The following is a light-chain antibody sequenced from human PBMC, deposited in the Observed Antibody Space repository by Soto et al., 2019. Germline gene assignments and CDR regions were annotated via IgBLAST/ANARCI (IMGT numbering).Light chain of an antibody. Sequence: EIVLTQSPGTLSLSPGERATLSCRASHSVTSNYLAWYQQKPGQAPRLLIYAASGRASGIHDRFSGSGSGTDFILPISRLEPEDFAVSCRQQYGRSPRTFGQGTRVDIK. CDR2: AAS. V-gene: IGKV3-20*01. CDR3: QQYGRSPRT. J-gene: IGKJ1*01. CDR1: HSVTSNY.